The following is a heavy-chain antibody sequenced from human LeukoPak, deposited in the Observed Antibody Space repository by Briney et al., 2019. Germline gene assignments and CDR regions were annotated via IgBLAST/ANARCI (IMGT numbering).Heavy chain of an antibody. V-gene: IGHV4-59*01. CDR3: ARADVAGIDY. J-gene: IGHJ4*02. Sequence: SETLSLTCTVSGGSISSYYWSWIRPPPGKGLEWIGYIYYSGSTNYNPSLKSRVTISVDTSKNQFSLKLSSVTAADTAVYYCARADVAGIDYWGQGTLVTVSS. D-gene: IGHD6-19*01. CDR2: IYYSGST. CDR1: GGSISSYY.